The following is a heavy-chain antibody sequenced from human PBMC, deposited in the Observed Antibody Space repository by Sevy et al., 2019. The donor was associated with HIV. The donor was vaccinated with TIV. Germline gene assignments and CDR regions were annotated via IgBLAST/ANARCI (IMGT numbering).Heavy chain of an antibody. Sequence: GGSLRLSCSASGFTFSSYAMHWVRQAPGKGLEYVSAISSNGGSTYYADSVKGRFTISRDNSKNTLYLQMNSLRAEDTAVYYCAKGHGSCWRASSDYYMGVWGKGTTVTVSS. CDR2: ISSNGGST. V-gene: IGHV3-64*04. CDR1: GFTFSSYA. CDR3: AKGHGSCWRASSDYYMGV. J-gene: IGHJ6*03. D-gene: IGHD6-19*01.